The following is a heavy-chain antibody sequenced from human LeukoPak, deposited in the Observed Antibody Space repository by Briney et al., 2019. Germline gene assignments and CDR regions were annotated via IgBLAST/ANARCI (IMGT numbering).Heavy chain of an antibody. CDR2: MNPNSGNT. J-gene: IGHJ4*02. V-gene: IGHV1-8*03. D-gene: IGHD3-10*01. CDR3: AREQSMVRGGPEY. Sequence: ASVKVSCKASGYTFTSYDINWVRQATGQGLEWMGWMNPNSGNTGYAQKFQGRVTITRNTSISTAYMELRSLRSDDTAVYYCAREQSMVRGGPEYWGQGTLVTVSS. CDR1: GYTFTSYD.